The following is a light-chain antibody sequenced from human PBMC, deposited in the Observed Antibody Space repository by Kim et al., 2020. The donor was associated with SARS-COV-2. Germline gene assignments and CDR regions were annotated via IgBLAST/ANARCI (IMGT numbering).Light chain of an antibody. J-gene: IGKJ5*01. CDR2: AAS. V-gene: IGKV1-27*01. CDR3: QKYNSAPDT. Sequence: ASVGDRVTITCRASQGISNYLAWYQQKPGKVPKLLIYAASTLQSGVPSRFSGSGSGTDFTLTISSLQPEDVATYYCQKYNSAPDTFGQGTRLEIK. CDR1: QGISNY.